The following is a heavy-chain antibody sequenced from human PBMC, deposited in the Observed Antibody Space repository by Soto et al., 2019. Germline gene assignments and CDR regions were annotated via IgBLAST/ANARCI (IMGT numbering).Heavy chain of an antibody. Sequence: PSETLSLTCTVSGGSISSSSYYWVWISQPPGKGLEWIGSIYYSGSTYYNPSLKSRVTISIHTGKNQFSLKLSSVTAADTAVYYCARGVYRQWADDWCQGTLVTLSS. CDR3: ARGVYRQWADD. D-gene: IGHD6-19*01. J-gene: IGHJ4*02. V-gene: IGHV4-39*07. CDR2: IYYSGST. CDR1: GGSISSSSYY.